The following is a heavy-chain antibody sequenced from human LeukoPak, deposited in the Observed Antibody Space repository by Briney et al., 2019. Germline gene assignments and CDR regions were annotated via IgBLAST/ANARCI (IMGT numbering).Heavy chain of an antibody. V-gene: IGHV4-4*07. J-gene: IGHJ4*02. Sequence: SETLSLTCTVSGGSISSYYWSWIRQPAGKGLEWLGRIYTSGSTNYNPSLKSRVTMSVDTSKTQFSLKLSSVTAADTAVYYCAREITIFGVVIYDYWGQGTLVTVSS. CDR3: AREITIFGVVIYDY. CDR2: IYTSGST. D-gene: IGHD3-3*01. CDR1: GGSISSYY.